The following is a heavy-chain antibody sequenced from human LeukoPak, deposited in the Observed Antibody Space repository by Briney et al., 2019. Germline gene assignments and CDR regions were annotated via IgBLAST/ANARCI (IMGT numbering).Heavy chain of an antibody. J-gene: IGHJ4*02. D-gene: IGHD6-13*01. CDR2: TGASGSSS. CDR3: ATSLGGSSSWYYFDY. CDR1: GFDFSSYA. V-gene: IGHV3-23*01. Sequence: GGSLRLSCAASGFDFSSYAMSWVRQAPGKGLEWVSVTGASGSSSYYADSVKGRFTISRGNSKNTLYLQMNSLRAEDTAIYYCATSLGGSSSWYYFDYWGQGTLVTVSS.